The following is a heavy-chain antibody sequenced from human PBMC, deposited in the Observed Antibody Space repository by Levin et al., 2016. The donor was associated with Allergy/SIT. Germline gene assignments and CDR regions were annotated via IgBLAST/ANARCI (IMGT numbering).Heavy chain of an antibody. D-gene: IGHD2-15*01. V-gene: IGHV3-23*01. CDR2: ISGSGGST. Sequence: GESLKISCAASGLTFSIYVMTWVRQAPGKGLEWVSSISGSGGSTYYADSVKGRYTISRDNSKNTLYLQMNNLRAEDTAVYYCATRHPFDDSVAPIDYWGQGTLVTVSS. CDR3: ATRHPFDDSVAPIDY. J-gene: IGHJ4*02. CDR1: GLTFSIYV.